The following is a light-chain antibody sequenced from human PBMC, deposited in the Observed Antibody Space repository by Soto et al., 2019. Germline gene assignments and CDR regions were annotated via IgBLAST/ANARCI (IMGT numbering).Light chain of an antibody. CDR1: QTISSC. CDR2: KAS. CDR3: QQYINQSTLT. J-gene: IGKJ1*01. Sequence: DIQMTQSPSTLSASVGDRVTITCRASQTISSCLAWYQQKPGKATKLLTYKASTLQSVVPSRFSGSGSSTECTLSISSLQADDFSTYYCQQYINQSTLTFGQGTQLDIK. V-gene: IGKV1-5*03.